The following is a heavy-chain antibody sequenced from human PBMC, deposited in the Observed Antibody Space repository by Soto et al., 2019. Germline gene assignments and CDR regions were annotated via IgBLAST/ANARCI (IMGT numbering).Heavy chain of an antibody. CDR1: GYSFADYY. V-gene: IGHV1-2*02. CDR3: ARVTLKAGNWCDP. CDR2: INPDSGGT. Sequence: ASVKVSCKASGYSFADYYMHWVRQAPGQGLEWMGWINPDSGGTNYAQKFQGRVTMTRDSSITTAYMELTGLRSDDTAVYYCARVTLKAGNWCDPWGHGTQV. J-gene: IGHJ5*02.